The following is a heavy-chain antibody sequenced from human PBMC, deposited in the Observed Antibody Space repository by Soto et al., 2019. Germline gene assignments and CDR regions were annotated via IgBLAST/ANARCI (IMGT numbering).Heavy chain of an antibody. CDR1: GGTFSSYT. CDR2: IIPILGIA. CDR3: ARAYCSGGSCAHYYYYYMDV. J-gene: IGHJ6*03. Sequence: QVQLVQSGAEVKKPGSSVKVSCKASGGTFSSYTISWVRQAPGQGLEWMGRIIPILGIANYAQKFQGRVTITADKSTSTAYQELSSLRSEDTAVYYCARAYCSGGSCAHYYYYYMDVWGKGTTVTVSS. V-gene: IGHV1-69*02. D-gene: IGHD2-15*01.